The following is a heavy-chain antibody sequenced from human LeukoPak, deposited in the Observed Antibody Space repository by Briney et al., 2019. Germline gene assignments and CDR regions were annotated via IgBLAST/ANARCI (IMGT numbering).Heavy chain of an antibody. CDR1: GYSISSGYY. CDR2: FYHSGST. J-gene: IGHJ4*02. CDR3: ARVTAYSSENYFDY. V-gene: IGHV4-38-2*01. Sequence: PSETLSLTCAVSGYSISSGYYWGWIRQPPGKGLEWIGNFYHSGSTYYNPSLKSRVTISVDTSKNQFSLKLSFVTAADTAVYYCARVTAYSSENYFDYWGQGTLVTVSS. D-gene: IGHD6-25*01.